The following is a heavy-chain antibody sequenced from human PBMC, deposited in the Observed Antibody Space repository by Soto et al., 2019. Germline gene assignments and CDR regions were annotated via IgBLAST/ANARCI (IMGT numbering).Heavy chain of an antibody. CDR1: GGSISSYY. CDR2: IYYSGST. Sequence: PSETLSLTCTVSGGSISSYYWSWIRQPPGKGLEWIGYIYYSGSTNYNPSLKSRVTISVDTSKNQFSLKLSSVTAADTAVYYCARDHPFYYYGMDVWGQGTTVTVSS. V-gene: IGHV4-59*01. CDR3: ARDHPFYYYGMDV. J-gene: IGHJ6*02.